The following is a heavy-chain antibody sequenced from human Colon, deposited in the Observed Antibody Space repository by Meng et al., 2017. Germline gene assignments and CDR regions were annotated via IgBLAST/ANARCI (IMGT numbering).Heavy chain of an antibody. V-gene: IGHV1-69*01. CDR3: ARRPPDYGDYNWFDP. Sequence: QGQLVQSGAAVKKPGSSVKVSCKASGGTFSGFAMAWLRQAPGQGLEWMGGIIPAFGTTTYARQFEGRLTITADEATSTAYMELSSLTSDDTAVYYCARRPPDYGDYNWFDPWGQGTLVTVSS. CDR2: IIPAFGTT. J-gene: IGHJ5*02. D-gene: IGHD4-17*01. CDR1: GGTFSGFA.